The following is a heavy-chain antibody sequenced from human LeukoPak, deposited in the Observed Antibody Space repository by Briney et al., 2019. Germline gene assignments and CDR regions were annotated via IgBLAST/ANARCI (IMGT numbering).Heavy chain of an antibody. CDR2: IYYSGST. V-gene: IGHV4-39*07. CDR3: ARGPGGPKADYYMDV. CDR1: GGSISSSSYY. J-gene: IGHJ6*03. D-gene: IGHD4-23*01. Sequence: PSETLSLTCTVSGGSISSSSYYWGWIRQPPGKGLEWIGSIYYSGSTYYNPSLESRVTISVDTSKNQFSLKLSSVTAADTAVYYCARGPGGPKADYYMDVWGKGTTVTVSS.